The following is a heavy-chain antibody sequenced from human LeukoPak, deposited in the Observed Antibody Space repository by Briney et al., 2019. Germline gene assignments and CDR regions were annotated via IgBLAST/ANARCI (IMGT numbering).Heavy chain of an antibody. CDR2: IDLSDSYT. Sequence: NSGESLKISCKGSGYSFTTYWIIWVRQVPGKGLEWMGRIDLSDSYTNYSPSFQGHVTISADKSISTAYLQWSSLQASDTAMYYCARHEQWLAYYFDYWGQGTLVTVSS. J-gene: IGHJ4*02. V-gene: IGHV5-10-1*01. D-gene: IGHD6-19*01. CDR1: GYSFTTYW. CDR3: ARHEQWLAYYFDY.